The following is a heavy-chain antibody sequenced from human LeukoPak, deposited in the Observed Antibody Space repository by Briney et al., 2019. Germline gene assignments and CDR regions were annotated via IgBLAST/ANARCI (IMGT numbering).Heavy chain of an antibody. CDR2: ISSSSSYI. J-gene: IGHJ4*02. CDR1: GFTFSSYS. Sequence: GGSLRLSCAASGFTFSSYSMNWVRQAPGKGLEWVSSISSSSSYIYYADSVKGRFTISRDNDKNSLYLQMNSLRAEDTAVYYCARDANHYGSGSYGEGFDYWGQGTLVTVSS. CDR3: ARDANHYGSGSYGEGFDY. D-gene: IGHD3-10*01. V-gene: IGHV3-21*01.